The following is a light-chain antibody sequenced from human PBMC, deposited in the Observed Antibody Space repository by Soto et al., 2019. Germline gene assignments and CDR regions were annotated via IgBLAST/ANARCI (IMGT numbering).Light chain of an antibody. CDR1: QTISSW. Sequence: DIQMTQSPSTLSGSVGDRVTITCRASQTISSWLAWYQQKPGKAPKLLIYKASTLKSGVPSRFSGSGSGTEFTLTISSLQPDDFSTYYCQQSDSTPYTFGQGTKVDI. CDR3: QQSDSTPYT. J-gene: IGKJ2*01. CDR2: KAS. V-gene: IGKV1-5*03.